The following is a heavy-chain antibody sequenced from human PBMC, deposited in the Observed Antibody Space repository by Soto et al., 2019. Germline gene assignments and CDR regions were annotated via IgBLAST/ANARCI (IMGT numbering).Heavy chain of an antibody. CDR3: ARSPPMTTVTITWFDP. V-gene: IGHV1-69*13. Sequence: AASVKVSCKASGGTFSSYAISWVRQAPGQGLEWMGGIIPIFGTANYAQKFQGRVTITADESTSTAYMELSSLRSEDTAVYYCARSPPMTTVTITWFDPWGQGTLVTVSS. CDR2: IIPIFGTA. D-gene: IGHD4-17*01. J-gene: IGHJ5*02. CDR1: GGTFSSYA.